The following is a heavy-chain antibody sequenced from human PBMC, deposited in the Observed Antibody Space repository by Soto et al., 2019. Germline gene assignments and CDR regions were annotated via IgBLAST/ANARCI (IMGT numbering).Heavy chain of an antibody. V-gene: IGHV3-30*18. CDR3: AKDKGIAVAGTEEFDY. Sequence: QVQLVESGGGVVQPGRSLRLSCAASGFTFSSYGMHWVRQAPGKGLEWVAVISYDGSNKYYADSVKGRFTISRDNSKNTLYLQMNSLRAEDTAVYYCAKDKGIAVAGTEEFDYWGQGTLVTVSS. CDR2: ISYDGSNK. J-gene: IGHJ4*02. D-gene: IGHD6-19*01. CDR1: GFTFSSYG.